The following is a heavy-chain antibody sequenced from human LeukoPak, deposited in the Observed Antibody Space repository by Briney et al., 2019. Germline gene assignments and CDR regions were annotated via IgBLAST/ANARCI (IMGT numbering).Heavy chain of an antibody. J-gene: IGHJ3*02. Sequence: SETLSLTCTVSGGSISSYYWSWIRQPPGKGLEWIGYIYYSGSTNYNPSLKSRVTISVDTSKNQFSLKLSSVTAADTAVYYCARVLRLAAEAFDIWGQGTMVTVSS. CDR2: IYYSGST. D-gene: IGHD2-15*01. CDR1: GGSISSYY. V-gene: IGHV4-59*01. CDR3: ARVLRLAAEAFDI.